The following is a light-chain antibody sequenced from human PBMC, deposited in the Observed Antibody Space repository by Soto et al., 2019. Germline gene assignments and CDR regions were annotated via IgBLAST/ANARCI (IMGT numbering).Light chain of an antibody. CDR1: SSDVGSYNL. CDR2: EGS. J-gene: IGLJ1*01. V-gene: IGLV2-23*01. CDR3: CSYAGSSTPYV. Sequence: QPVLTQPASVSGTPGQSITISCTGTSSDVGSYNLVSWYQKHPGKAPKLMIYEGSKRPSGVSNRFSGSKSGNTASLTISGLQAEDEADYYCCSYAGSSTPYVFGTGTKLTVL.